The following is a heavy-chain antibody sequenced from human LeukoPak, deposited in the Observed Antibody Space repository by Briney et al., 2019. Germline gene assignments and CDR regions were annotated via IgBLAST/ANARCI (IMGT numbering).Heavy chain of an antibody. J-gene: IGHJ4*02. V-gene: IGHV3-7*01. CDR3: AIWTSGNY. CDR2: MDPTGSQK. D-gene: IGHD1-1*01. CDR1: QFTFNGSW. Sequence: GGSLRLSCADSQFTFNGSWMIWVRQAPGKGLEWVANMDPTGSQKRYVDSVKGRFTISKDNPGASLYLDMHSLRAEDTAIYYCAIWTSGNYWGQGTLVTVSS.